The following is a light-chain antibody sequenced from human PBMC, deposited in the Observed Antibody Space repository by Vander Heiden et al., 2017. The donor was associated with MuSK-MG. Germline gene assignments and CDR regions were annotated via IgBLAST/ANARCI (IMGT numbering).Light chain of an antibody. Sequence: SYELPQPPSVSVSPGQTASITCSGDKLGENFAFWYQQKPGQSPVLVIYQERKRPSGIPERFSGSSSGNTVTLTIRGTQAVDEADYYCQAWDSSTAVVFGGGTKLTVL. CDR3: QAWDSSTAVV. V-gene: IGLV3-1*01. CDR2: QER. J-gene: IGLJ2*01. CDR1: KLGENF.